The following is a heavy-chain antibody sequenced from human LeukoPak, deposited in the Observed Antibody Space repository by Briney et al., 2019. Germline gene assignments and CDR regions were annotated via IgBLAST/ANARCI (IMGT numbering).Heavy chain of an antibody. CDR1: GGSISSGSYY. D-gene: IGHD3-10*01. CDR2: IYTSGST. CDR3: AGERSMVRGVIIPNWFDP. V-gene: IGHV4-61*02. Sequence: SQTLSLTCTVSGGSISSGSYYWSWIRQPAGKGLEWIGRIYTSGSTNYNPSLKSRVTMSVDTSKNQFSLKLSSVTAADTAVYYCAGERSMVRGVIIPNWFDPWGQGTLVTVSS. J-gene: IGHJ5*02.